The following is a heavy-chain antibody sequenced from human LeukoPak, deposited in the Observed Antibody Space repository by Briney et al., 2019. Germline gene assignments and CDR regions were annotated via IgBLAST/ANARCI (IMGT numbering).Heavy chain of an antibody. CDR3: ARTGDRSYSGYINP. CDR2: IYYSGST. J-gene: IGHJ5*02. D-gene: IGHD5-12*01. Sequence: SETLSLTCTVSGGSISSSSYYWGWIRQPPGKGLEWIVSIYYSGSTYYNPSLKSRVTISVDTSKNKFSLKLSSVTAADTAVYYCARTGDRSYSGYINPWGQGTLVTVSS. CDR1: GGSISSSSYY. V-gene: IGHV4-39*07.